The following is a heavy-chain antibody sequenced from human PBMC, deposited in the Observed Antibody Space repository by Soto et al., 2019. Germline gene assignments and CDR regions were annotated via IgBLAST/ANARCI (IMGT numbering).Heavy chain of an antibody. D-gene: IGHD3-9*01. CDR3: ARVLSDILTSGGNWFDP. V-gene: IGHV4-34*01. CDR1: GGSFSGYF. J-gene: IGHJ5*02. Sequence: SETLSLTCAVYGGSFSGYFWSWIRQPPGKGLEWIGEINHSGTTNYNPSLKSRVTISVDTSKNQFSLKLSSVTAADTAVYYCARVLSDILTSGGNWFDPWGQGTLVTVSS. CDR2: INHSGTT.